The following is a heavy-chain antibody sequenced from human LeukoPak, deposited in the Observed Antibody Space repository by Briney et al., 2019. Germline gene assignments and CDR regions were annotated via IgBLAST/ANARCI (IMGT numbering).Heavy chain of an antibody. CDR3: ARGERFCSGASCYDDSFDI. Sequence: ASVKVSCKASGYTFTNYDINWVRQATGQGLEWMGWINPHSENTGYAPKFQGRVTMTRDSSIGTANMELSSLRSDDTAVYYCARGERFCSGASCYDDSFDIWGQGTMVTVSS. CDR1: GYTFTNYD. CDR2: INPHSENT. V-gene: IGHV1-8*01. J-gene: IGHJ3*02. D-gene: IGHD2-15*01.